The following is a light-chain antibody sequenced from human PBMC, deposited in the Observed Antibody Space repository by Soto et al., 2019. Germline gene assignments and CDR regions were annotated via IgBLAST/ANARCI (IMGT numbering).Light chain of an antibody. CDR1: QSVRTSY. CDR3: QQYGSSPVT. V-gene: IGKV3-20*01. Sequence: EIVLTQSPGTLSLSPWERATLSCRASQSVRTSYLAWYQQKPGQAPRLVIYGTSSSASNRAIGIPDRFSGSGSGTDFTLTISRLEPEDFAVYYCQQYGSSPVTFGQGTRLEIK. J-gene: IGKJ5*01. CDR2: GTSSSAS.